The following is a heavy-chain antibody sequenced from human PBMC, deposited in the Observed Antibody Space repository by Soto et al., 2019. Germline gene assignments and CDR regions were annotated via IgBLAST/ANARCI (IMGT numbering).Heavy chain of an antibody. Sequence: PGGSLRLSCAASGFTFTRYSMNWVRQAPGKGLEWVSSISSTTNYIYYADSMKGRFTVSRDNAKNSVYLEMNRLSAEDTAVYYCAREYEDLTSNFDYWGQGTLVTVPS. CDR2: ISSTTNYI. V-gene: IGHV3-21*01. J-gene: IGHJ4*02. D-gene: IGHD3-3*01. CDR3: AREYEDLTSNFDY. CDR1: GFTFTRYS.